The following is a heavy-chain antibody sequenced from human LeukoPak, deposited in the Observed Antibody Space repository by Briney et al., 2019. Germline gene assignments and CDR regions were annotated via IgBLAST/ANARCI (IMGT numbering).Heavy chain of an antibody. D-gene: IGHD6-13*01. J-gene: IGHJ4*02. CDR2: IRSKAYGATT. CDR3: TRAFQQLTVFDS. Sequence: GGSLRLSCTASGFTFGDYAMSWVRQAPGKGLEWVGFIRSKAYGATTEYAASVKGRFTISRDYSKSIAYLQMNSLKTEDTAVYYCTRAFQQLTVFDSWGQGTLVTVSS. CDR1: GFTFGDYA. V-gene: IGHV3-49*04.